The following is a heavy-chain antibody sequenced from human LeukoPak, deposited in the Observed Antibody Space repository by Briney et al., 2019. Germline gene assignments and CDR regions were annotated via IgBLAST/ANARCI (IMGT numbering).Heavy chain of an antibody. CDR2: ISYDGSNK. D-gene: IGHD5-12*01. Sequence: PGGSLRLSCAASGFTFSGYPIHWVRQAPGKGLEWVAVISYDGSNKYYAGSVKGRFAISRDNAKNSLYLQMNSLRAEDTALYYCAREASEGFDFWGQGTLVTVSS. CDR3: AREASEGFDF. CDR1: GFTFSGYP. J-gene: IGHJ4*02. V-gene: IGHV3-30*09.